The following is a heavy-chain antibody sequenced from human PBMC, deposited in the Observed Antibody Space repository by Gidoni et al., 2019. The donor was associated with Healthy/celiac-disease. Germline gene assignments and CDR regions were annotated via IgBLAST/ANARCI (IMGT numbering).Heavy chain of an antibody. CDR1: GCTVSSFG. Sequence: QVQLVESGGGVVQPGRSLRLSCAASGCTVSSFGMHWVRQAQGKGLEWVAVISYDGSNKYYADSVKGLFTISRDNSKNTLYLQMNSLRAEDTAVYYCAKDLVAGRGSGIGYWGQGTLVTVSS. V-gene: IGHV3-30*18. J-gene: IGHJ4*02. D-gene: IGHD6-19*01. CDR2: ISYDGSNK. CDR3: AKDLVAGRGSGIGY.